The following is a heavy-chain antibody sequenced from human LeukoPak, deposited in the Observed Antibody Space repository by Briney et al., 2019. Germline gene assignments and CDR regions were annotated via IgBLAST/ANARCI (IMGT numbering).Heavy chain of an antibody. CDR2: IYPGDSDT. CDR1: GYSFTSYW. V-gene: IGHV5-51*01. D-gene: IGHD3-16*01. J-gene: IGHJ6*03. CDR3: ARQPDWGNYYMDV. Sequence: GESLKISCKGSGYSFTSYWIGWVRQMPGKGLEWMGIIYPGDSDTRYSPSFQGQVTISADKSISTAYPQWSSLKASDTAMYYCARQPDWGNYYMDVWGKWTTVTVSS.